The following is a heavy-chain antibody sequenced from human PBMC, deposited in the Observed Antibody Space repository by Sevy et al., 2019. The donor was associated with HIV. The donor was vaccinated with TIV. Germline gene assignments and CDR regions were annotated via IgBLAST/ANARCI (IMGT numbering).Heavy chain of an antibody. CDR3: ATRWTPGY. CDR2: IRYDGSNK. V-gene: IGHV3-30*02. J-gene: IGHJ4*02. D-gene: IGHD1-1*01. CDR1: GFTFSSYG. Sequence: GGSLRLSCAASGFTFSSYGMHWVRQAPGKGLGWVAFIRYDGSNKYYADSVKGRFTVSRDNSINTLYLQMNSLRGEDTAMYYCATRWTPGYWGQGTLVSVSS.